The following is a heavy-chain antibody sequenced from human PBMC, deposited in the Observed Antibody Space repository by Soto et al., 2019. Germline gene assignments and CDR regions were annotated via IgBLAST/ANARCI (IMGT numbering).Heavy chain of an antibody. CDR2: IVPIFRTA. CDR1: GDTFSNYV. CDR3: ARETSAPGTFREDASDI. J-gene: IGHJ3*02. V-gene: IGHV1-69*12. D-gene: IGHD6-13*01. Sequence: QVKLVQSGAEVKKPGSSVKVACKVSGDTFSNYVINWERQAPGQGLEWMGAIVPIFRTANYAQKFQGRVTITADEFTITAYMELSGLRSDDTATYYCARETSAPGTFREDASDIWGQGTLVTVSS.